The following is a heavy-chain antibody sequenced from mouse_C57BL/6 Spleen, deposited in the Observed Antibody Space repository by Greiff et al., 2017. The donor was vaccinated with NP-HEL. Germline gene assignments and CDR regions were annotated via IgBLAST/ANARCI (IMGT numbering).Heavy chain of an antibody. Sequence: VKQRPGQGLEWIGMIHPNSGSTNYNEKFKSKATLTVDKSSSTAYMQLSSLTSEDSAVYYCARSTYGNFDYWGQGTTLTVSS. D-gene: IGHD2-1*01. CDR3: ARSTYGNFDY. V-gene: IGHV1-64*01. CDR2: IHPNSGST. J-gene: IGHJ2*01.